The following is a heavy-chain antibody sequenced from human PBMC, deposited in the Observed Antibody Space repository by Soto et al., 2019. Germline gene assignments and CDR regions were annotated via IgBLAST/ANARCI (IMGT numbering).Heavy chain of an antibody. CDR1: GGSVTSDEDY. D-gene: IGHD5-18*01. V-gene: IGHV4-30-4*01. CDR3: ATESGSTYGYFDH. CDR2: ISNSGST. Sequence: PSETLSLTCTVPGGSVTSDEDYWTWIRQSPGKGLEWIGYISNSGSTGYNPSLKTRLSMSVDRSKNQFTRRLTSVTAADTAVYFCATESGSTYGYFDHWGQGTQVTVSS. J-gene: IGHJ4*02.